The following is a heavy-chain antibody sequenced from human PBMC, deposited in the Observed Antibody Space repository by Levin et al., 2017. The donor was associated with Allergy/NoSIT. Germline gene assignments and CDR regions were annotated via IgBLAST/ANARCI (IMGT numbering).Heavy chain of an antibody. J-gene: IGHJ4*02. V-gene: IGHV4-39*01. CDR3: VRLLYNWNGLDD. CDR1: XXSCRRTGYV. Sequence: PSETLSLSCPVXXXSCRRTGYVWGWCRQPPGKGLEWIGTTSYSGSTYYSPSLKSRVTLSADASKNQFSLKLTSLTAADTAVYYCVRLLYNWNGLDDWGQGTLVTVSS. CDR2: TSYSGST. D-gene: IGHD1-20*01.